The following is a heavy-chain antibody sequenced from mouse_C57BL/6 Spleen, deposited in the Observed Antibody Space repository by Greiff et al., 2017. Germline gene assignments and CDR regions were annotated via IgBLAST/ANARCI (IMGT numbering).Heavy chain of an antibody. J-gene: IGHJ4*01. CDR3: ARSRGDYGYYAMDY. CDR1: GYTFTDYN. CDR2: INPNNGGT. Sequence: EVQLQQSGPELVKPGASVKIPCKASGYTFTDYNMDWVKQSHGKSLEWIGDINPNNGGTIYNQKFKGKATLTVDKSSSTAYMELRSLTSEDTAVYYCARSRGDYGYYAMDYWGQGTSVTVSS. V-gene: IGHV1-18*01. D-gene: IGHD2-4*01.